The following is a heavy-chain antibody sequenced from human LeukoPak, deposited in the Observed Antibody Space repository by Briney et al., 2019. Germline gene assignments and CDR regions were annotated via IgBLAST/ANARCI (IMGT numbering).Heavy chain of an antibody. J-gene: IGHJ6*02. V-gene: IGHV1-69*06. CDR2: IIPIFGTA. Sequence: SVKVSCKASGGTFSSYAISWVRQAPGQGLEWMGGIIPIFGTANYAQKFQGRVTITADRSTSTAYMELSSLRSEDTAVYYCARVQAVGVPVAIDAYYSYGMDVWGQGTAVTVSS. CDR3: ARVQAVGVPVAIDAYYSYGMDV. CDR1: GGTFSSYA. D-gene: IGHD2-15*01.